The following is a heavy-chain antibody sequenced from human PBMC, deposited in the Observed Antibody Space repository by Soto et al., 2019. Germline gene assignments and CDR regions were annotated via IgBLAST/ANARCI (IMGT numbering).Heavy chain of an antibody. V-gene: IGHV4-34*01. CDR3: ARVNGSGSYGMDV. D-gene: IGHD3-10*01. CDR1: GGSFSGYY. Sequence: SETLSLTCAVYGGSFSGYYWSWIRQPPGKGLEWIGEINHSGSTNYNPSLKSRVTISVDTSKNQFSLKLSSVTAADTAVYYCARVNGSGSYGMDVWGQGTTVT. J-gene: IGHJ6*02. CDR2: INHSGST.